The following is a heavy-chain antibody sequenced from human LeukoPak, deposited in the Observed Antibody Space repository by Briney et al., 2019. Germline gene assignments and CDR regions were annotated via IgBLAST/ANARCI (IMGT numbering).Heavy chain of an antibody. CDR3: ASTLVAAHPDYFDY. Sequence: SETLSLTCTVSGGSISSSSYYWGWIRQPPGRGLEWIGSIYYSGSTYYNPSLKSRVTISVDTSKNQFSLKLSSVTAADTAVYYCASTLVAAHPDYFDYWGQGTLVTVSS. D-gene: IGHD2-15*01. CDR1: GGSISSSSYY. V-gene: IGHV4-39*07. CDR2: IYYSGST. J-gene: IGHJ4*02.